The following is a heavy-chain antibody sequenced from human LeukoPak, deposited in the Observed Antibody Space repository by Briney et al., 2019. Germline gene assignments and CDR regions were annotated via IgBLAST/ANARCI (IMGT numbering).Heavy chain of an antibody. J-gene: IGHJ4*02. D-gene: IGHD2/OR15-2a*01. CDR3: ARSGLSRFGF. CDR1: GFTFTNYE. CDR2: FSGSGGST. V-gene: IGHV3-23*01. Sequence: PGGSLRLSCSASGFTFTNYEMNWVRQAPGKGLQWVSAFSGSGGSTYYADSVKGRFTISRDNSRNTLYLQMNSLRAEDTAVYYCARSGLSRFGFWGQGTLVTVSS.